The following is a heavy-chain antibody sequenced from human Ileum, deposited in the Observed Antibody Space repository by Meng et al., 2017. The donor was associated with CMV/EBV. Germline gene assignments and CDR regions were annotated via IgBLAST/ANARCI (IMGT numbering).Heavy chain of an antibody. Sequence: EVQLVESWGCLVQPGGSLGLSCAVSGFTFSSNWMYWVRQAPGKGLVWVSRINNDGSSTTYADSVKGRFTISRDNAKNMLYLQMNSLRAEDTAVYYCSRASSDWYQDYWGQGTLVTVSS. CDR2: INNDGSST. V-gene: IGHV3-74*01. D-gene: IGHD6-19*01. J-gene: IGHJ4*02. CDR3: SRASSDWYQDY. CDR1: GFTFSSNW.